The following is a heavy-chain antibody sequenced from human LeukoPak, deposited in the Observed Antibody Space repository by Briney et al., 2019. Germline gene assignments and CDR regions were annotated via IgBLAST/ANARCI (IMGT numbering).Heavy chain of an antibody. CDR3: ARRMVRGVISPYYLDY. CDR1: GYSFTSYW. J-gene: IGHJ4*02. Sequence: GESLKISCKGSGYSFTSYWIGWVRQMPGKGLEWMGIIYPGDSDTRYSPSSQGQVTISADKSISTAYLQWSSLKASDTAMYYCARRMVRGVISPYYLDYWGQGTLVTVSS. V-gene: IGHV5-51*01. D-gene: IGHD3-10*01. CDR2: IYPGDSDT.